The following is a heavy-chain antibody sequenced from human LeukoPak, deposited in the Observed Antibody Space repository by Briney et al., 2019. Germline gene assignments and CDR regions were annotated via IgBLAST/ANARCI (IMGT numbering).Heavy chain of an antibody. D-gene: IGHD2-21*02. CDR1: GYTFTSYG. Sequence: ASVKVSCKASGYTFTSYGISWVRQAPGQGLEWMGWISAYNGNTNYAQKLQGRVTMTTDTSTSTAYMELRSLRSDDTAVYYCARDCGGDCPEFYYYGMDVWGQGTTVTVSS. CDR3: ARDCGGDCPEFYYYGMDV. J-gene: IGHJ6*02. V-gene: IGHV1-18*01. CDR2: ISAYNGNT.